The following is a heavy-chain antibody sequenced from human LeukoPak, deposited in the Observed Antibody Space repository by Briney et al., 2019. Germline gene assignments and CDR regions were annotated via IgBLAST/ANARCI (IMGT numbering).Heavy chain of an antibody. Sequence: GGSLRLSCAASGFTVSSNYMSWVRQAPGKGLEWVSVIYSGGSTYYADSVKGRFTISRDNSKNTLYLQMNSLRAEDTAVYYCAAGRRGRGVHTDFAHEYSSGWLDYWGQGTLVTVSS. CDR3: AAGRRGRGVHTDFAHEYSSGWLDY. V-gene: IGHV3-53*01. CDR2: IYSGGST. J-gene: IGHJ4*02. D-gene: IGHD6-19*01. CDR1: GFTVSSNY.